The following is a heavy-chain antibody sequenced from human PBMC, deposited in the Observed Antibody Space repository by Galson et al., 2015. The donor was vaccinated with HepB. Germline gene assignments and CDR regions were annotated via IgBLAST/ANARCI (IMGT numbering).Heavy chain of an antibody. Sequence: SLRLSCAASGFTFSDYYMSWIRQAPGKGLEWVSYISSSGSTIYYADSVKGRFTISRDNAKNSLYLQMNSLRAEDTAVYYCARDRSSSWYRQNWFDPWGQGTLVTVSS. CDR1: GFTFSDYY. V-gene: IGHV3-11*01. J-gene: IGHJ5*02. CDR2: ISSSGSTI. D-gene: IGHD6-13*01. CDR3: ARDRSSSWYRQNWFDP.